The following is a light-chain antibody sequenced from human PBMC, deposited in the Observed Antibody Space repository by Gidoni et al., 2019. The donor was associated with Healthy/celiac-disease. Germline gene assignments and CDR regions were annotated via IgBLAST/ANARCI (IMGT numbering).Light chain of an antibody. Sequence: VLTQSPGTLSLSPGERATLSCRASQSVSSSYLAWYQQKPGQAPRLLIYGASSRATGIPDRFSGSGSGTDFTLTISRLEPEDFAVYYCQQYGSPWTFXQXTKVEIK. CDR2: GAS. V-gene: IGKV3-20*01. J-gene: IGKJ1*01. CDR3: QQYGSPWT. CDR1: QSVSSSY.